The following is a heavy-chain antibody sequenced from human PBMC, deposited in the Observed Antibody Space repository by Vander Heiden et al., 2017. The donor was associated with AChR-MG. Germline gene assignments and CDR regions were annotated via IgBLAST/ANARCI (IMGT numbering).Heavy chain of an antibody. Sequence: LVESGGGLVQPGGSLRLSCAASGFTFSSYWMSWVRQAPGKGLEWVANINQDGSEKYYVDPVKGRFTISRDNAKNSLYLKMNSLRAEDTALYYCARKGDAMDVWGQGTKVTVSS. CDR3: ARKGDAMDV. D-gene: IGHD3-16*01. CDR2: INQDGSEK. V-gene: IGHV3-7*01. J-gene: IGHJ6*02. CDR1: GFTFSSYW.